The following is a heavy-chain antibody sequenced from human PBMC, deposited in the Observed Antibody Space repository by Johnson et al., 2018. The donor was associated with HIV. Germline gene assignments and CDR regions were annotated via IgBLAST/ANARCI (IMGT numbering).Heavy chain of an antibody. CDR2: ISYDGSNK. J-gene: IGHJ3*01. Sequence: QVQLVESGGGVVRPGGSLRLSCEVSGFTFDEYGMSWVRQAPGKGLEWVAVISYDGSNKYYAYFVKGRFTISRDNSKNTLYLQMDSLRVEDTAVYYCAKGIRGCRDGYNRDDGFDGWGQGTMGTVSS. V-gene: IGHV3-30*18. D-gene: IGHD5-24*01. CDR1: GFTFDEYG. CDR3: AKGIRGCRDGYNRDDGFDG.